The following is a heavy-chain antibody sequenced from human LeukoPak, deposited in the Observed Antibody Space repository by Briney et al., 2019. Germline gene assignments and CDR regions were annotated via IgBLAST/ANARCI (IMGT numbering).Heavy chain of an antibody. CDR2: IYYSGRT. Sequence: PSETLSLTCTVSGGSLSSYYWSWIRQPPGKGLEWVGYIYYSGRTNYNPSLKSRVTISVDTSKSQFSLKLSSVTAADTAVYYCARAQYGSSWPNYYYYGMDVWGQGTTVTVSS. CDR1: GGSLSSYY. J-gene: IGHJ6*02. D-gene: IGHD6-13*01. CDR3: ARAQYGSSWPNYYYYGMDV. V-gene: IGHV4-59*01.